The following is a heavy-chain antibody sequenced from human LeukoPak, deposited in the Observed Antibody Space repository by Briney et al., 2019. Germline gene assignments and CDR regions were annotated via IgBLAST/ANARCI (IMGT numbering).Heavy chain of an antibody. V-gene: IGHV3-23*01. CDR3: AKGARSSLPNFAWFDP. D-gene: IGHD2-15*01. CDR2: ISGSGGST. J-gene: IGHJ5*02. Sequence: GGSLRLSCAASGFTFSSYGMSWVRQAPGKGLEWVSAISGSGGSTYYADSVKGRFTISRDNSKNTLFLQMNSLRAEDTAVYYCAKGARSSLPNFAWFDPWGQGTLVTVSS. CDR1: GFTFSSYG.